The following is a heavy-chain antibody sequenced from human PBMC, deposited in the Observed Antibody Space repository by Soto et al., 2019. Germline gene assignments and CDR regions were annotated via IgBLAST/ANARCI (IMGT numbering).Heavy chain of an antibody. CDR3: ARVVAATHNDY. V-gene: IGHV4-31*03. Sequence: QVQLQESGPGLVKPSQTLSLTCTVSGASISSGGYYWSGIRQHPGKGLEWIGYIYYSGSTYYNPSLKRRVTISVDTSKNQFSLKLSSVTAADTAVYYCARVVAATHNDYWGQGTLVTVSS. CDR2: IYYSGST. D-gene: IGHD2-15*01. CDR1: GASISSGGYY. J-gene: IGHJ4*02.